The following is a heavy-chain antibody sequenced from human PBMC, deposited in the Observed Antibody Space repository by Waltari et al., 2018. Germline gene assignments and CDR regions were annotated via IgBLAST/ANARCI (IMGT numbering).Heavy chain of an antibody. CDR2: IKRKTDGGTT. V-gene: IGHV3-15*01. CDR1: GFTFSNAW. D-gene: IGHD3-16*01. Sequence: EVQLVESGGGLVKPGGSLRLSCAASGFTFSNAWMCWVRQAPGKGGGWVDRIKRKTDGGTTDYAAPMKGRFTISRDDSKNTLYLQMNSLKTEDTAVYYCTTDVQQADYVWGQGTLVTVSS. CDR3: TTDVQQADYV. J-gene: IGHJ4*02.